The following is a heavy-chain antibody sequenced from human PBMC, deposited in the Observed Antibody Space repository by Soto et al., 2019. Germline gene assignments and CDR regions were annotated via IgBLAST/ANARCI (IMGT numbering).Heavy chain of an antibody. J-gene: IGHJ4*02. CDR2: INHSGST. D-gene: IGHD3-10*01. Sequence: QVQLQQWGAGLLKPSETLSLTCAVYGGSFSGYYWSWIRQPPGKGLEWIGEINHSGSTNYNPSLNSRVSISVDTSKNPFSLKLSSVTAADTAVYYSARGYGRNFDYWGQGTLVTVSS. CDR1: GGSFSGYY. V-gene: IGHV4-34*01. CDR3: ARGYGRNFDY.